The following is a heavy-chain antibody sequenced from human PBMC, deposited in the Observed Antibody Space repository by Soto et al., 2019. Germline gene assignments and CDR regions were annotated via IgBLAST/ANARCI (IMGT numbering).Heavy chain of an antibody. D-gene: IGHD2-2*01. V-gene: IGHV3-72*01. CDR2: TRNKANSYTT. Sequence: GGSLRLSCAASGFTFSDHYMDWVRQAPGKGLEWVGRTRNKANSYTTEYADSVKGRFTVSRDNSKNMLYLQLESLRAEDTAIYYCVKRSRDGHNSPLDYWGQGTLVTVSS. CDR3: VKRSRDGHNSPLDY. CDR1: GFTFSDHY. J-gene: IGHJ4*02.